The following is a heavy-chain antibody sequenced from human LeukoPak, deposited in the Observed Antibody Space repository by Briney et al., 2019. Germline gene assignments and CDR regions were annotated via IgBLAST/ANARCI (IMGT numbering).Heavy chain of an antibody. D-gene: IGHD6-13*01. Sequence: GGSLRLSCAASGFTFSSYGMHWVRQAPGKGLEWETFIRSDGSIKYYADSVKGRFTIPRDNSKNTLYLQMNSLRTEDTAVYYCAKVDSSSWGIPDYWGQGTLVTVSS. CDR2: IRSDGSIK. CDR3: AKVDSSSWGIPDY. V-gene: IGHV3-30*02. J-gene: IGHJ4*02. CDR1: GFTFSSYG.